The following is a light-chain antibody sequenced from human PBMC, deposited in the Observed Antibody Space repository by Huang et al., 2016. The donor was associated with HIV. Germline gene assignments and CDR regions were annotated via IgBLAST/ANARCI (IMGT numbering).Light chain of an antibody. CDR1: QSVLFNSNNKNY. CDR3: QQYYSTPYT. V-gene: IGKV4-1*01. Sequence: DIVMTQSPDSLAVSLGERATINCKSSQSVLFNSNNKNYLAWYQQKPGQPPNLLIYWASTRESGVPDRFSGSGSGTDFTLTISSLQAADVAVYYCQQYYSTPYTFGQGTKLEIK. CDR2: WAS. J-gene: IGKJ2*01.